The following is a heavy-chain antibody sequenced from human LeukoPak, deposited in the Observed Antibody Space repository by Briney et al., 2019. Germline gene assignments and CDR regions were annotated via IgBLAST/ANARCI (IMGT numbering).Heavy chain of an antibody. Sequence: PGGSLRLSCAASGFTFDDYAMHWVRQAPGKGLEWVSGISWNSGSIGYADSVKGRFTISRDNAKNSLYLQMNSLRAEDTALYYCAKGIYSSSWYSFDYWGQGTLVTVSA. CDR1: GFTFDDYA. CDR3: AKGIYSSSWYSFDY. D-gene: IGHD6-13*01. V-gene: IGHV3-9*01. J-gene: IGHJ4*02. CDR2: ISWNSGSI.